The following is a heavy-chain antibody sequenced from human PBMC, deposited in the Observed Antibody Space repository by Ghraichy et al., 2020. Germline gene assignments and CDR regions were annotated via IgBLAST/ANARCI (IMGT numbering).Heavy chain of an antibody. CDR3: ARHIAVAGTVFDY. Sequence: GSLRLSCTVSGGSISSSSYYWGWIRQPPGKGLEWIGSIYYSGSTYYNPSLKSRVTISVDTSKNQFSLKLSSVTAADTAVYYCARHIAVAGTVFDYWGQGTLVTVSS. D-gene: IGHD6-19*01. CDR1: GGSISSSSYY. J-gene: IGHJ4*02. V-gene: IGHV4-39*01. CDR2: IYYSGST.